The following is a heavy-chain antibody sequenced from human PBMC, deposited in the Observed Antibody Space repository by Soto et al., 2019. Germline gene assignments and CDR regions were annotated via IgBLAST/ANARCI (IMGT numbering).Heavy chain of an antibody. J-gene: IGHJ5*02. CDR3: ARPEGGYGSGYSWFDP. CDR2: IHHTGST. V-gene: IGHV4-39*01. D-gene: IGHD5-12*01. Sequence: PSETLSLTCSVSGRSIIESNSYWGWIRQPPGEGLEWIGTIHHTGSTYYNPSLKSRVIISLDTSKNQFSLKLSSVTAADTALYYCARPEGGYGSGYSWFDPWGQGTRVTVSS. CDR1: GRSIIESNSY.